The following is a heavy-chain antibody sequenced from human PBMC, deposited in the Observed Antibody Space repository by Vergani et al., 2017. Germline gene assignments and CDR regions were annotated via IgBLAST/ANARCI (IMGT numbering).Heavy chain of an antibody. CDR2: IHPADSDT. J-gene: IGHJ4*02. CDR1: GYSFPNYW. Sequence: EVQLVQSGAEVKKPGESLKISCPISGYSFPNYWIGWVRQMPGKGLEWMGIIHPADSDTRYSPSFQGQVTISVDKSISTAYLPRSSLRASDSAMYYCARLYGRDSSGSKYFDYWGQGTLVTVSS. D-gene: IGHD3-22*01. CDR3: ARLYGRDSSGSKYFDY. V-gene: IGHV5-51*01.